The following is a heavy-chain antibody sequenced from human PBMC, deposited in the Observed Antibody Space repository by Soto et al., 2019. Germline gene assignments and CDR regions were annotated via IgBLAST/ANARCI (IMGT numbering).Heavy chain of an antibody. CDR3: ARGFRRISWFGFDGYGHEFDY. V-gene: IGHV4-34*01. CDR1: GGSFSGYY. Sequence: KTSETLSLTCAVYGGSFSGYYWSWIRQPPGKGLEWIGEINHSGSTNYNPSLKSRVTISVDTSKNQFSLKLSSVTAADTAVYYCARGFRRISWFGFDGYGHEFDYWGQGTLVTVSS. J-gene: IGHJ4*02. CDR2: INHSGST. D-gene: IGHD3-10*01.